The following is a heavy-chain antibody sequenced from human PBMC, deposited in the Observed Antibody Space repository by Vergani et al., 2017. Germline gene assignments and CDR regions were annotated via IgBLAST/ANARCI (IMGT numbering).Heavy chain of an antibody. J-gene: IGHJ6*02. CDR3: AKNPGIATTRHYYAMDV. D-gene: IGHD6-13*01. V-gene: IGHV3-11*04. Sequence: QVQLVESGGGLVKPGGSLRLSCAASGFTFSDYYLSWIRQAPGKGLEWVSHISPGASTVSYTDSVTGRFTVSRDNDNNSLTLDMTSLRVEETAVYYCAKNPGIATTRHYYAMDVWGQGTTVTVSS. CDR1: GFTFSDYY. CDR2: ISPGASTV.